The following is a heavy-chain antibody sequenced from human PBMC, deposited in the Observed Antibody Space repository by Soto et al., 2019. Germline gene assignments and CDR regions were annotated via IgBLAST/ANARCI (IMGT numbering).Heavy chain of an antibody. CDR2: IKCDGSEK. V-gene: IGHV3-7*03. CDR3: VGSSGWYYFDS. J-gene: IGHJ4*02. D-gene: IGHD6-19*01. Sequence: GGSLRLSCAASGFTFSSSWMHWVCQAPEKGQEWAADIKCDGSEKYYVDSVKGRLTISGDNAKNSLYLQVNSLRAEDMTVYYCVGSSGWYYFDSWGQGTLVTVSS. CDR1: GFTFSSSW.